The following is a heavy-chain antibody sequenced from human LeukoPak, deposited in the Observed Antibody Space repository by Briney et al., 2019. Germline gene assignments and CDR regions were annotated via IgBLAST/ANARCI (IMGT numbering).Heavy chain of an antibody. CDR2: INPNSGGT. V-gene: IGHV1-2*02. D-gene: IGHD3-22*01. CDR1: GYTFTGYF. CDR3: AKDRPMYYYDRSGYSEHYCDY. Sequence: ASVKVSCKASGYTFTGYFMHWVRQAPGQGLEWMGWINPNSGGTNYAQKLQGRVTMTTNNSTNTAYVELRSLRSDDNAVFYFAKDRPMYYYDRSGYSEHYCDYGGQGTLVTVSS. J-gene: IGHJ4*02.